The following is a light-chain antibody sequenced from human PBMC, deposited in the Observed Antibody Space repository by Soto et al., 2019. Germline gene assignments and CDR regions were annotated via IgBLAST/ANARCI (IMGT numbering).Light chain of an antibody. J-gene: IGLJ2*01. CDR3: SSYAGSNNPVI. CDR1: SSDVGGYNY. V-gene: IGLV2-8*01. Sequence: QSALTQPPSASGSPGQSVTISCTGTSSDVGGYNYVSWYQQHPGKAPKFLIFEVSRRPSGVPDRFSGSKSGNTAFLTVSGLQADAEADYYCSSYAGSNNPVIFGGGTKMTVL. CDR2: EVS.